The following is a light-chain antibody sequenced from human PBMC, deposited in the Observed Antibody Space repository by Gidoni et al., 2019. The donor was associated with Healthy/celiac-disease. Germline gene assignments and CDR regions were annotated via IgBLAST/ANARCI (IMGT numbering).Light chain of an antibody. V-gene: IGKV4-1*01. CDR3: QQYYSTPYT. J-gene: IGKJ2*01. CDR1: QSVLYSSNNKND. Sequence: DSVMTQPPDSLAVSLGERATINCKSSQSVLYSSNNKNDLAWYQQKLGQPPKLLIYWASTRESGVPDRFSGSGSGTDFTLTIRSLQAEDVAVYYCQQYYSTPYTFGQGTKLEIK. CDR2: WAS.